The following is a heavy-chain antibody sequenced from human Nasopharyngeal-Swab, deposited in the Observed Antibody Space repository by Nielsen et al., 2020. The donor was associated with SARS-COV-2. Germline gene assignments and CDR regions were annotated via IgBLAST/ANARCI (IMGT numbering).Heavy chain of an antibody. J-gene: IGHJ4*02. Sequence: ASVKVSCKASGYTFTSYYMHWVRQAPGQGLEWMGIISPDGYNTAYAQKFQGRVTMTRDTSTSTVYMELSSLRSEDTAVYYCARDGEATAWDFDYWGQGTLVTVSS. CDR2: ISPDGYNT. CDR3: ARDGEATAWDFDY. V-gene: IGHV1-46*01. D-gene: IGHD6-13*01. CDR1: GYTFTSYY.